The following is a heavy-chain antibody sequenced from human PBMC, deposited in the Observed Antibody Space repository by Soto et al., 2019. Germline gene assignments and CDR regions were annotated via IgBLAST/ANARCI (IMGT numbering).Heavy chain of an antibody. D-gene: IGHD1-1*01. CDR3: VKDHFRPGPRRLQLYY. V-gene: IGHV3-64D*06. CDR1: GFTFSSYA. J-gene: IGHJ4*02. Sequence: PGGSLRLSCSASGFTFSSYAMHWVRQAPGNGLEYVSAISSDGGSTYNADFVKGRFTISRDNSKYTLYLQMSSLRAEDTFVYYCVKDHFRPGPRRLQLYYWGQRTPVIVS. CDR2: ISSDGGST.